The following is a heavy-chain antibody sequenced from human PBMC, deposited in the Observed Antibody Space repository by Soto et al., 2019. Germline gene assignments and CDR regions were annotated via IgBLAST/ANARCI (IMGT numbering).Heavy chain of an antibody. J-gene: IGHJ6*02. CDR1: GDSVTSVSDY. CDR2: IYYSGSA. CDR3: ARGIGVCYYYYHMDL. Sequence: LTCTVSGDSVTSVSDYWSWIRQPPGKGLEWIGYIYYSGSADYNPSLGSRVTISIDTSKNQFSLKLTSVTAADTAVYYCARGIGVCYYYYHMDLWGQGTTVTVYS. D-gene: IGHD3-3*01. V-gene: IGHV4-61*01.